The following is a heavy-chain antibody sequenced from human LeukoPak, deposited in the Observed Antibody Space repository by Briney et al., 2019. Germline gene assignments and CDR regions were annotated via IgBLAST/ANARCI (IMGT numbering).Heavy chain of an antibody. J-gene: IGHJ4*02. D-gene: IGHD3-16*02. Sequence: PSETLSLTCAVYGGSFSGYYWSWIRQPPGKGLEWIGEINHSGSTNYNPSLKSRVTISVDTSKNQFSLKLSSVTAADTAVYYCARRDYVWGSYPSWGQGTLVTVSS. V-gene: IGHV4-34*01. CDR1: GGSFSGYY. CDR3: ARRDYVWGSYPS. CDR2: INHSGST.